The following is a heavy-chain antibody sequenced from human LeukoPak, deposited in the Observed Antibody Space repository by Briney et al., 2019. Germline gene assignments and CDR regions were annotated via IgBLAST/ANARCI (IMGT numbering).Heavy chain of an antibody. CDR1: GYTFTGYY. D-gene: IGHD6-13*01. V-gene: IGHV1-2*02. CDR3: ARDPLAQQLARGGWDYYYMDV. Sequence: ASVKVSCKASGYTFTGYYMHWVRQAPGQGLEWMGWINPNSGGTNYAQKFQGRVTMTRDTSISTAYMDLSRLRSDDTAVYYCARDPLAQQLARGGWDYYYMDVWGKGTTVTVSS. J-gene: IGHJ6*03. CDR2: INPNSGGT.